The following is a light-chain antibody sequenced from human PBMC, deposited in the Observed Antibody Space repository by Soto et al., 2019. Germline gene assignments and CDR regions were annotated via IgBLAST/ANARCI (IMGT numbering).Light chain of an antibody. Sequence: QSALTQPASVSGSLGQSITISCTGSSSDVGGYNYVSWYQQHPGKAPKLMIYEVNNRPSGVSNRFSGSKSGNTASLTISGLQAEDEADYYCSSYRRSNTLVFGTGTKLTVL. J-gene: IGLJ1*01. CDR3: SSYRRSNTLV. V-gene: IGLV2-14*01. CDR2: EVN. CDR1: SSDVGGYNY.